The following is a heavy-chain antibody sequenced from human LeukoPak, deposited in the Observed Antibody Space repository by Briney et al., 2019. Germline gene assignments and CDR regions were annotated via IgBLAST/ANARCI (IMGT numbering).Heavy chain of an antibody. CDR1: GGSISSFY. J-gene: IGHJ4*02. CDR2: IYYSGST. CDR3: ARVTLIDYYDSSGYVDY. V-gene: IGHV4-59*01. D-gene: IGHD3-22*01. Sequence: SETLSLTCTVSGGSISSFYWSWIRQPPPKGLEWIGYIYYSGSTNYNPSLKSRVTISVDTSKNLFSLKLSSVTAADTAVYYCARVTLIDYYDSSGYVDYWGQGTLVTVSS.